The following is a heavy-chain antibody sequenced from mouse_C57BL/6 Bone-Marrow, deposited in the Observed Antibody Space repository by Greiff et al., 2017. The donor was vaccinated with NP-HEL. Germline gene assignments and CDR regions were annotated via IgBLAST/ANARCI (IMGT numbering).Heavy chain of an antibody. D-gene: IGHD2-1*01. CDR3: TRSGGKGAMDF. Sequence: VQLQQPGAELVRPGSSVKLSCKASGYTFTSYWMHWVKQRPIQGLEWIGNIDPSDSETHYNQKFKDKATLTVDKSSSTAYMQLSSLTSEVSAVYYCTRSGGKGAMDFWGQGTSVTVSS. CDR2: IDPSDSET. CDR1: GYTFTSYW. V-gene: IGHV1-52*01. J-gene: IGHJ4*01.